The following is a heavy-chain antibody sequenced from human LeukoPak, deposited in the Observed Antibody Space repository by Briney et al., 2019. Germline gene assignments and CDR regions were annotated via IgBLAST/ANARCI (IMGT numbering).Heavy chain of an antibody. CDR1: GDSITSTRYY. CDR3: ARQCFFGSGSYYHFGS. CDR2: VYYSGST. Sequence: SETLSLTCTVAGDSITSTRYYWGWIRQPPGKGLEWIGSVYYSGSTYYNPSPKSRLTMSVDTSKNQFSLKLSSVTAADTAVYYCARQCFFGSGSYYHFGSWGQGTLVTVSS. D-gene: IGHD3-10*01. J-gene: IGHJ4*02. V-gene: IGHV4-39*01.